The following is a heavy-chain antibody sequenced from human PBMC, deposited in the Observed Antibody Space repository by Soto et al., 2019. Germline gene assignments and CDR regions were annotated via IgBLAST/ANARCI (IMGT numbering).Heavy chain of an antibody. CDR1: GFTFISYA. J-gene: IGHJ6*02. Sequence: PGEALKISCAASGFTFISYAMHWVRQAPGKGLEWVAVISYDANNKNYADSVKGRFTISRDNSKNTPYLHMNSLRAEDTAVYYCASGDSYGTNYYYYGMDGWGQGTRVTVAS. CDR3: ASGDSYGTNYYYYGMDG. V-gene: IGHV3-30-3*01. D-gene: IGHD5-18*01. CDR2: ISYDANNK.